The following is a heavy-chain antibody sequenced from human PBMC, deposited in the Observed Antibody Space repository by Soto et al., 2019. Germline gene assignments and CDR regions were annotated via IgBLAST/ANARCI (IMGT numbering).Heavy chain of an antibody. D-gene: IGHD6-6*01. CDR2: ISGSGGTT. Sequence: EVQLLESGGGLVQPGGSLRLSCAASGFTFSDHGMSWVRQAPGKGLEWVSKISGSGGTTYYADSVKGRFTISRDNSKNTLYLQMNGLRAEDTALYYCAKDKGSSWAYSYYGMDVWGQGTTVTVSS. J-gene: IGHJ6*02. CDR3: AKDKGSSWAYSYYGMDV. CDR1: GFTFSDHG. V-gene: IGHV3-23*01.